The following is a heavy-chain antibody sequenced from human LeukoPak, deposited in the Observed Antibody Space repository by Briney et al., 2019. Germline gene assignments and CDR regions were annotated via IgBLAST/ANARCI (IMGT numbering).Heavy chain of an antibody. CDR2: INPNSGGT. CDR1: GYTFTGYY. D-gene: IGHD3-3*01. J-gene: IGHJ3*02. Sequence: ASVKVSCKASGYTFTGYYMHWVRQAPGQGLEWMGWINPNSGGTNYAQKFQGRVTMTRDTSISTAYMELSRLRSDDTAVYYCARESRNFWSGYYGTTYAFDIWGQGTIVTVSS. V-gene: IGHV1-2*02. CDR3: ARESRNFWSGYYGTTYAFDI.